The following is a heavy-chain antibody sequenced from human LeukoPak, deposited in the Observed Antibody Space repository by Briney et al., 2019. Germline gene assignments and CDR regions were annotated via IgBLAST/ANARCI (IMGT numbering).Heavy chain of an antibody. D-gene: IGHD1-20*01. V-gene: IGHV3-7*05. CDR3: ARDNEYSTGDNWYDSFDH. J-gene: IGHJ4*02. Sequence: PGGSLRLSCAASGFTFSSYWMNWVRRAPGKGLEWVANIKQDGSLKYYVDSVEGRFTISRDNAKNSLYLQMNSLRVEDTAVYYCARDNEYSTGDNWYDSFDHWGRGTLVTVSS. CDR2: IKQDGSLK. CDR1: GFTFSSYW.